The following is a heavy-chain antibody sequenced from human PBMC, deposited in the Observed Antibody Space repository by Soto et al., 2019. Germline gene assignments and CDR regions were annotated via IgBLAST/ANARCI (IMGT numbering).Heavy chain of an antibody. CDR2: INAGNGNT. D-gene: IGHD6-6*01. CDR1: GYTFTSYA. CDR3: ARAHSSSANLAFAY. V-gene: IGHV1-3*01. J-gene: IGHJ4*02. Sequence: ASVKVSCKASGYTFTSYAMHWVRQAPGQRLEWMGWINAGNGNTKYSQKFQGRVTITRDTSESTAYMELSSLRSEDTAVYYCARAHSSSANLAFAYWGQGTLVTVS.